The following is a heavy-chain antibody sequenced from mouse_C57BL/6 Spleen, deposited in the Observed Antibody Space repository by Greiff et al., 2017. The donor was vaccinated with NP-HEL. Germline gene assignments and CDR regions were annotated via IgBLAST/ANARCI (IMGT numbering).Heavy chain of an antibody. Sequence: EVQLQQSGPELVKPGASVKMSCKASGYTFTDYNMHWVKQSHGKSLEWIGYINPNNGGTSYNQKFKGKATLTVNKSSSTAYMELRSLTSEDSAVYYCARPLNYYGSSPFAYWGQGTLVTVSA. CDR3: ARPLNYYGSSPFAY. CDR2: INPNNGGT. J-gene: IGHJ3*01. D-gene: IGHD1-1*01. CDR1: GYTFTDYN. V-gene: IGHV1-22*01.